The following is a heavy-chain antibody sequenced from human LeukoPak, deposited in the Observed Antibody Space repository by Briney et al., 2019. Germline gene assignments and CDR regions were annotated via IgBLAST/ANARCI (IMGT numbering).Heavy chain of an antibody. CDR1: GFTLSIYA. V-gene: IGHV3-23*01. J-gene: IGHJ4*02. CDR2: TSSSDAGA. D-gene: IGHD2-21*01. Sequence: GGSLRLSCAASGFTLSIYAMSWVRQAPGKGLEWVSATSSSDAGAYYADSVRGRFTISRDNSKNTLYLQMNSLRAEDAAVYYCAKAPVTSCRGAYCYPFDYWGQGTLVTVSS. CDR3: AKAPVTSCRGAYCYPFDY.